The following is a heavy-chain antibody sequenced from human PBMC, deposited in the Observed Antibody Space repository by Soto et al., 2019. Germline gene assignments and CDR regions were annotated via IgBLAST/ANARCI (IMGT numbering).Heavy chain of an antibody. J-gene: IGHJ6*02. V-gene: IGHV4-61*08. CDR3: ARDQGYYGSGSYYKPPGYYYYGMDV. CDR1: GGSISSGGYY. CDR2: IYYSGST. Sequence: PSETLSLTCTVSGGSISSGGYYWSWIRQHPGKGLEWIGYIYYSGSTNYNPSLKSRVTISVDTSKNQFSLKLSSVTAADTAVYYCARDQGYYGSGSYYKPPGYYYYGMDVWGQGTTVTVSS. D-gene: IGHD3-10*01.